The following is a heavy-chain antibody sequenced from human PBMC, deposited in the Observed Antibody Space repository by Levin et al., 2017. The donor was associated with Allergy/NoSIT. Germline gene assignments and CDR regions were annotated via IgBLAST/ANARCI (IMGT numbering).Heavy chain of an antibody. V-gene: IGHV3-9*01. Sequence: GGSLRLSCAASGFTFGDYAMHWVRQAPGKGLEWVSAISWDSGNIGYADSVKGRFTISRDNAKSSLTLQINNLRPEDTALYFCAKDIYISSWTTGPLNYHYYGMDVWGQGTTVTVSS. J-gene: IGHJ6*02. D-gene: IGHD2-2*01. CDR3: AKDIYISSWTTGPLNYHYYGMDV. CDR2: ISWDSGNI. CDR1: GFTFGDYA.